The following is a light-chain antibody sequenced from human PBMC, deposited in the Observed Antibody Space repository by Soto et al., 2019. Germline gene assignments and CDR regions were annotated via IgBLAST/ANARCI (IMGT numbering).Light chain of an antibody. J-gene: IGKJ2*02. Sequence: EIVMTQSPATLSVSPGERATLSCRASQSVSSNLAWYQQKPGQAPRLLIYGASTRATGIPARFSGSGSGTEFTLTIRGLQCEDFAVYYCQLYNNWPRGTFGQGTKLEIK. CDR3: QLYNNWPRGT. CDR2: GAS. V-gene: IGKV3-15*01. CDR1: QSVSSN.